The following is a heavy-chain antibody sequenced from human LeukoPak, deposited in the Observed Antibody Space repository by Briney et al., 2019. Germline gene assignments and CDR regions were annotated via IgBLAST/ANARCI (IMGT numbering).Heavy chain of an antibody. D-gene: IGHD2-15*01. CDR2: ISWNSGSI. CDR1: GFTFDDYA. J-gene: IGHJ4*02. Sequence: QAGRSLRLSCAASGFTFDDYAMHWVRQAPGKGLEWVSGISWNSGSIGYADSVKGRFTISRDNAKNSLYLQMNSLRAEDTAVYYCARGYCSGGSCYSRYYFDYCGQGALVTVSS. V-gene: IGHV3-9*01. CDR3: ARGYCSGGSCYSRYYFDY.